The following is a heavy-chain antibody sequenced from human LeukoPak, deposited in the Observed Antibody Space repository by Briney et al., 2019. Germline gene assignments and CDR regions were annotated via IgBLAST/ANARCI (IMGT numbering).Heavy chain of an antibody. V-gene: IGHV3-7*01. CDR1: GFNFNNYW. CDR2: IKQDGSEK. Sequence: GGSLRLSCAGSGFNFNNYWMHWVRQAPGKGLEWVANIKQDGSEKYYVDSVKGLFTISRDNAKNSLYLQMNSLRAEDTAVYYCARVGGYDFWSGFPMGVDYWGQGILVTVSS. D-gene: IGHD3-3*01. CDR3: ARVGGYDFWSGFPMGVDY. J-gene: IGHJ4*02.